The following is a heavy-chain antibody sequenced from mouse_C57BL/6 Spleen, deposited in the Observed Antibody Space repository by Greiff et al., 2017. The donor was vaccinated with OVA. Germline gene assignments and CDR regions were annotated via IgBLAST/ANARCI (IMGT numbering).Heavy chain of an antibody. CDR1: GFTFSSYT. D-gene: IGHD1-1*01. CDR3: ARHPYYYGSSYGDYFDY. CDR2: ISGGGGNT. Sequence: DVMLVESGGGLVKPGGSLKLSCAASGFTFSSYTMSWVRQTPEKRLEWVATISGGGGNTYYPDSVKGRFTISRDNAKNTLYLQMSSLRSEDTALYYCARHPYYYGSSYGDYFDYWGQGTTLTVSS. J-gene: IGHJ2*01. V-gene: IGHV5-9*01.